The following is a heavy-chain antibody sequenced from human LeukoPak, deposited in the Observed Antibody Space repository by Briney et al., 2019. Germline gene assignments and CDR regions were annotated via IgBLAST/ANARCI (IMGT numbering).Heavy chain of an antibody. D-gene: IGHD2-2*01. Sequence: PGGSLRLSCAASGFTFSSYSMNWVRQAPGKGLEWVSSISSSSSYIYYADSVKGRFTISRDNAKNSLYLQMNSLRAEDTAVYYCAPTPRDIVVVPRLGTYAFDIWGQGTMVTVSS. CDR3: APTPRDIVVVPRLGTYAFDI. V-gene: IGHV3-21*01. CDR2: ISSSSSYI. J-gene: IGHJ3*02. CDR1: GFTFSSYS.